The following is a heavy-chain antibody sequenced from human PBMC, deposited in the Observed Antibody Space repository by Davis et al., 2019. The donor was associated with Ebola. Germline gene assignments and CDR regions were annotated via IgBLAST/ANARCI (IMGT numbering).Heavy chain of an antibody. Sequence: GGSLRLSCVASGFRFSSYVMGWVRQAPGKGLQWVAAITGTGYSTYYTDSVKGRFTISKDDSKNTLYLQMNSLRAEDTAVYYCTKIPHKWLQWLFDFWGPGTLVTVSS. CDR2: ITGTGYST. CDR3: TKIPHKWLQWLFDF. V-gene: IGHV3-23*01. J-gene: IGHJ5*01. CDR1: GFRFSSYV. D-gene: IGHD5-24*01.